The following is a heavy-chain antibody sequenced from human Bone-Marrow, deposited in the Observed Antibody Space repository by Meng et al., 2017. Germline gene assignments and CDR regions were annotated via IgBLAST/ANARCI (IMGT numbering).Heavy chain of an antibody. Sequence: EVYLVGSGGDFVKPGGSLRLSCAASGFYFSNAWMSWVRQAPGKGLEWVGRIKSNTDGGTAEYAAPVTGRFTISRDDSKSTLYLQLSGLTTDDTGVYYCTWDDKAVSDYWGQGTLVTVSS. CDR2: IKSNTDGGTA. CDR3: TWDDKAVSDY. D-gene: IGHD3-9*01. J-gene: IGHJ4*02. CDR1: GFYFSNAW. V-gene: IGHV3-15*01.